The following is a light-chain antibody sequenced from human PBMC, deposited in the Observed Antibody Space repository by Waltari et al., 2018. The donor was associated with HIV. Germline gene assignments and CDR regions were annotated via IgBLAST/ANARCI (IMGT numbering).Light chain of an antibody. V-gene: IGKV3-20*01. Sequence: ENVLTQSPGTLSLSPGERATLSCRASQSVSDNYLVWYQQKPGQAPRLLIYRASIRATGVPDRFSGSGSGTDFSLSINRLEPEDFAVYYCQQYGGLPWTFGHGTKVEMK. CDR3: QQYGGLPWT. CDR2: RAS. J-gene: IGKJ1*01. CDR1: QSVSDNY.